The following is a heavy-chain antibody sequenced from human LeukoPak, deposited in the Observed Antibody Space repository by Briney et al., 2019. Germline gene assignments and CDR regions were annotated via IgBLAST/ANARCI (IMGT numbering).Heavy chain of an antibody. D-gene: IGHD6-13*01. J-gene: IGHJ4*01. CDR3: ARRPQVINRSSWDGVYH. CDR1: GGSFSGYY. Sequence: SETLSLTCAVYGGSFSGYYWSWIRQPPGKGLEWIGEINHSGSTNYNPSLKSRVTISVDTSKNQFSLKLSSVTAADTAVYYCARRPQVINRSSWDGVYHRGQGNLVTVSS. CDR2: INHSGST. V-gene: IGHV4-34*01.